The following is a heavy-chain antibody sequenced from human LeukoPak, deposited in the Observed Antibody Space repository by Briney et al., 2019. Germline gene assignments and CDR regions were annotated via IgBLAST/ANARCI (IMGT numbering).Heavy chain of an antibody. J-gene: IGHJ1*01. CDR2: MYYSGST. D-gene: IGHD6-19*01. V-gene: IGHV4-39*07. Sequence: SETLSLTCTVSGGSIISGNYYWGWIRQPPGKGLEWIGSMYYSGSTYYNPSLKSRVTMSVDTSKNQFSLKLNSVTPEDTAVYYCAREWVGSGWYGYFQHWGQGTLVTVSS. CDR3: AREWVGSGWYGYFQH. CDR1: GGSIISGNYY.